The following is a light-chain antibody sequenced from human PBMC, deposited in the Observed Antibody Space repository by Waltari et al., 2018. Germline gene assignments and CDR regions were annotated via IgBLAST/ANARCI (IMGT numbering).Light chain of an antibody. J-gene: IGLJ1*01. CDR1: SSDVGTHNL. Sequence: QSALTQPASVSGSPGQSITISCTGSSSDVGTHNLVSWYQHHPDKVPKLILYEGTKRPSGISGRFSGSKSGNTASLTISGLQAEDEADYYCSSYAGRTTVFGTGTKVCVL. V-gene: IGLV2-23*03. CDR3: SSYAGRTTV. CDR2: EGT.